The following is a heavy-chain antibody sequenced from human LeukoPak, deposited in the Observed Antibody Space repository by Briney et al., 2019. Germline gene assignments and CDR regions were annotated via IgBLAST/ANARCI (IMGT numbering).Heavy chain of an antibody. CDR3: TTDHSVTTAYYYYGMDV. Sequence: PGGSLRLSCAASGFTFSNAWMSWVRQAPGKGLEWVGRIKSKTDGGTTDYAAPVKGRFTISRDDSKNTLYLQMNSLKTEDTAVYYCTTDHSVTTAYYYYGMDVWGQGTTVTVSS. J-gene: IGHJ6*02. CDR1: GFTFSNAW. V-gene: IGHV3-15*01. D-gene: IGHD4-17*01. CDR2: IKSKTDGGTT.